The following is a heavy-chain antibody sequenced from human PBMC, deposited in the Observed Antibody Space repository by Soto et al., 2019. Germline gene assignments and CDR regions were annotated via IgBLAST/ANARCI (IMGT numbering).Heavy chain of an antibody. V-gene: IGHV4-31*03. CDR3: AREERWLQFGSVYGRDAFDI. CDR1: GGSISSGGYY. Sequence: SETLSLTCTVSGGSISSGGYYWSWIRQHPGKGLEWIGYIYYSGSTYYNPSLKSRVTISVDTSKNQFSLKLSSVTAADTAVYYCAREERWLQFGSVYGRDAFDIWGQGTMVTVSS. J-gene: IGHJ3*02. CDR2: IYYSGST. D-gene: IGHD5-12*01.